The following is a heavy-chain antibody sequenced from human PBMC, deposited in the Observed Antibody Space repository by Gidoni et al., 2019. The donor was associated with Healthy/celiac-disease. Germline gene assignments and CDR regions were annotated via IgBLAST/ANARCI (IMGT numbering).Heavy chain of an antibody. CDR3: ARETMVRGVITFDY. D-gene: IGHD3-10*01. V-gene: IGHV4-31*03. J-gene: IGHJ4*01. CDR2: IYYSGST. Sequence: QVHLQASGPGLVKPSQTLSRTSTVSGASISSGGYYSSWIRQHPGKGLEWIGYIYYSGSTYYNPSLKSRVTISVDTSKNQFSLKLGSVTAADTAVYYCARETMVRGVITFDYWGHGTLVTVSS. CDR1: GASISSGGYY.